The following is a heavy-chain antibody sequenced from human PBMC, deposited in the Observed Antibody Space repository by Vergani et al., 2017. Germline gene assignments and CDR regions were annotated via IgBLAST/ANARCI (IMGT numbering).Heavy chain of an antibody. CDR3: ARHKEQLVPGNYYYYYYMDV. CDR2: IYYSGST. D-gene: IGHD6-13*01. Sequence: QLQLQESDPGLVKPSETLSLTCTVSGGSIRSTFYYWGWIRQPPGKGLEWIVTIYYSGSTYYNPSLKSRVTISVDTSKNQFSLKLNSVTAADTAVYYWARHKEQLVPGNYYYYYYMDVWGKGTTVTVSS. CDR1: GGSIRSTFYY. J-gene: IGHJ6*03. V-gene: IGHV4-39*01.